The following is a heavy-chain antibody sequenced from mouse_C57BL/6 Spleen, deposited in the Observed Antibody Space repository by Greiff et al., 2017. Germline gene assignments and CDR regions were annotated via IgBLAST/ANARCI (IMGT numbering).Heavy chain of an antibody. CDR3: ARSDAGHYYAMGY. V-gene: IGHV1-82*01. D-gene: IGHD2-3*01. CDR2: IYPGDGDT. J-gene: IGHJ4*01. CDR1: GYAFSSSW. Sequence: VKLMESGPELVKPGASVKISCKASGYAFSSSWMNWVKQRPGKGLEWIGRIYPGDGDTNYNGKFKGKATLTADKSSSTAYMQLSSLTSEDSAVYFCARSDAGHYYAMGYWGPGASVAASS.